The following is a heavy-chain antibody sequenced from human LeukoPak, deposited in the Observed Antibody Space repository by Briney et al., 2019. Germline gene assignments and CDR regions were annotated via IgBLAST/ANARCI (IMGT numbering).Heavy chain of an antibody. V-gene: IGHV3-21*01. CDR2: ISSSSSFI. CDR1: GFNFSSYS. CDR3: ARAVGTTLLFDY. J-gene: IGHJ4*02. D-gene: IGHD1-26*01. Sequence: PGGSLRLSCAGSGFNFSSYSMSWVRQAPWKGLEFVSSISSSSSFIYYADSVKGRFTISRDNAKKSLSLQMNSLRADDTAVYYCARAVGTTLLFDYWGQGTLVTVSS.